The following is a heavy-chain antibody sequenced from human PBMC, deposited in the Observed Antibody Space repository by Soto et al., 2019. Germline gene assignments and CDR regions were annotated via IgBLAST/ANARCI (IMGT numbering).Heavy chain of an antibody. J-gene: IGHJ4*02. Sequence: PGGSLRLSCAASGFTFSNYEMHWVRQAPGKGLECVSGISGSGGHTDYADSVKGRFTISRDNSKNTLYLQMNSLRAEDTAVYYCAKDSRIAAAGVFDYWGQGTLVTVSS. CDR2: ISGSGGHT. V-gene: IGHV3-23*01. CDR3: AKDSRIAAAGVFDY. D-gene: IGHD6-13*01. CDR1: GFTFSNYE.